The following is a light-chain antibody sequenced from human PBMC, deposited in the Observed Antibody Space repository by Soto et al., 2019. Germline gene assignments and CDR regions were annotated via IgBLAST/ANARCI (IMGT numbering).Light chain of an antibody. Sequence: DIQMTQSPSTLSASVGDRVTITCRASQSIGSWLAWYQQKPGKAPKVLIYKASSLESGVPSRFSGSGSGTEFTLTISSLQPDDFATYYCQQYNIYSSFDQGTKVEIK. V-gene: IGKV1-5*03. CDR3: QQYNIYSS. CDR2: KAS. J-gene: IGKJ1*01. CDR1: QSIGSW.